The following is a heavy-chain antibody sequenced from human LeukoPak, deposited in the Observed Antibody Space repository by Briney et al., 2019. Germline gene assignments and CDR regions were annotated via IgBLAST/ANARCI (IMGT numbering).Heavy chain of an antibody. J-gene: IGHJ1*01. Sequence: HAGGSLRLSCAASGFTFSSYGMSWVRQAPGKGLEWVSAISGSGGSTYYADSVKGRFTISRDNSKNTLYLQMSSLRAEDTAVYYCAKDPMITFGGVIPQEYFQHWGQGTLVTVSS. CDR3: AKDPMITFGGVIPQEYFQH. CDR2: ISGSGGST. V-gene: IGHV3-23*01. CDR1: GFTFSSYG. D-gene: IGHD3-16*02.